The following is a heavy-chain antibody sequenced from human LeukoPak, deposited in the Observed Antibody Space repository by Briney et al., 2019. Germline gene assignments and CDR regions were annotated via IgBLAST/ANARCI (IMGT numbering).Heavy chain of an antibody. V-gene: IGHV1-18*01. J-gene: IGHJ4*02. CDR1: GYTFTSYG. D-gene: IGHD4-17*01. CDR3: ARTEDYGDYDDPSVFDY. Sequence: ASVKVSCKASGYTFTSYGISWVRQAPGQGLEWMGWISAYNGNTNYAQKLQGRVTMTTDTSMSTAYMELRSLRSDDTAVYYCARTEDYGDYDDPSVFDYWGQGTLVTVSS. CDR2: ISAYNGNT.